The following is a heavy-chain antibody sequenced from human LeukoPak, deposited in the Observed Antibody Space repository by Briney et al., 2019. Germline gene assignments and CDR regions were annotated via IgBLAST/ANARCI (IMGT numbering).Heavy chain of an antibody. J-gene: IGHJ2*01. CDR1: GGSVISYY. D-gene: IGHD6-6*01. V-gene: IGHV4-59*02. CDR2: IYYSGST. CDR3: ARRQLGHWYFDL. Sequence: SETLSLTCTVSGGSVISYYWSWIRQPPGKGLEWIGYIYYSGSTNYNPPLKSRVTISVDTSKNQFSLKLSSVTAADTAVYYCARRQLGHWYFDLWGRGTLVTVSS.